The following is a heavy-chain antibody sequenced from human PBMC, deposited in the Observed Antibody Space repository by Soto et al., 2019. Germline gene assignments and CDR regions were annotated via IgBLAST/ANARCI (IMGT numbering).Heavy chain of an antibody. Sequence: PSETLSLTCTVSGGSISSYYWSWIRQPPGKGLEWIGYIYYSGSTNYNPSLKSRVTMTTDTSTSTAYVELRSLRSDDTAVYYCARDWTIFGVVTSDYWGQGTLVTVSS. D-gene: IGHD3-3*01. CDR2: IYYSGST. V-gene: IGHV4-59*01. CDR3: ARDWTIFGVVTSDY. J-gene: IGHJ4*02. CDR1: GGSISSYY.